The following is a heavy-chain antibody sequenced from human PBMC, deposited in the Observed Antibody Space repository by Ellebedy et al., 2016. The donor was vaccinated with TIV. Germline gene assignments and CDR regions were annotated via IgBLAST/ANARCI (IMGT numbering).Heavy chain of an antibody. CDR2: INPNSGGT. Sequence: ASVKVSCXASGYTFTGYYMHWVRQAPGQGLEWMGWINPNSGGTNYAQKFQGRVTMTRDTSISTAYMELSRLRSDDTAVYYCAKHIAVAGTPFDYWGQGTLVTVSS. CDR3: AKHIAVAGTPFDY. CDR1: GYTFTGYY. D-gene: IGHD6-19*01. V-gene: IGHV1-2*02. J-gene: IGHJ4*02.